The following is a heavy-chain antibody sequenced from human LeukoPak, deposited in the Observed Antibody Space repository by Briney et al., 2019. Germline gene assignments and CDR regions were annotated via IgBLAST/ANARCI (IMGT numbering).Heavy chain of an antibody. CDR1: GFTFSSYA. J-gene: IGHJ4*02. D-gene: IGHD2-2*01. V-gene: IGHV3-23*01. CDR3: AKDASYCSSTSCYVDYFDY. Sequence: GGSLRLSCATSGFTFSSYAMTGVRQAPGMGLEWVSTISTSDDYTYYADSVKGRFTISRDNSKNTLYLQMNSLRAEDTAVYYCAKDASYCSSTSCYVDYFDYWGQGTLVTVSS. CDR2: ISTSDDYT.